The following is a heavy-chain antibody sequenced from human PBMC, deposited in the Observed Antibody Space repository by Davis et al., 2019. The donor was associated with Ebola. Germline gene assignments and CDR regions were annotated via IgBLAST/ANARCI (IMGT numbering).Heavy chain of an antibody. D-gene: IGHD4-11*01. J-gene: IGHJ6*02. V-gene: IGHV3-13*01. CDR2: IGTAGDT. CDR3: ARDSRYYGMDV. CDR1: GFTFSSYD. Sequence: GESLKISCAASGFTFSSYDMHWVRQATGKGLEWVSAIGTAGDTYYPGSVKGRFTISRENAKNSLYLQMNSLRAEDTAVYYCARDSRYYGMDVWGQGTTVTVSS.